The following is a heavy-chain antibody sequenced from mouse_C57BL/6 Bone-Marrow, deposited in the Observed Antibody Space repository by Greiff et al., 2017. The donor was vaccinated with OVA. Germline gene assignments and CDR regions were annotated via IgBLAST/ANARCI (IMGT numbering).Heavy chain of an antibody. CDR3: APGDYGWYFDV. CDR2: INPYNGGT. J-gene: IGHJ1*03. CDR1: GYTFTDYY. D-gene: IGHD1-1*01. V-gene: IGHV1-19*01. Sequence: EVQLQQSGPVLVKPGASVKMSCKASGYTFTDYYMNWVKQSHGKSLEWIGVINPYNGGTSYNQKFKGKATLTVDKSSSTAYMELNSLTSEDSAVYYCAPGDYGWYFDVWGTGTTVTVSS.